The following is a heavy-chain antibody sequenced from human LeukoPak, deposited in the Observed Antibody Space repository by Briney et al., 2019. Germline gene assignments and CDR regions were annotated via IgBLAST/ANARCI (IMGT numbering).Heavy chain of an antibody. Sequence: GGSLRLSCAASGFTFNNYGIHWVRQAPGKGLEWVIFIGDNGSRKYYADSVKGRFTISRDNSRNILYLQMNSLRAEDTAVYYCAKDEDWASGHYFDYWGQGTLVTVSS. V-gene: IGHV3-30*02. D-gene: IGHD3-10*01. CDR3: AKDEDWASGHYFDY. CDR1: GFTFNNYG. J-gene: IGHJ4*02. CDR2: IGDNGSRK.